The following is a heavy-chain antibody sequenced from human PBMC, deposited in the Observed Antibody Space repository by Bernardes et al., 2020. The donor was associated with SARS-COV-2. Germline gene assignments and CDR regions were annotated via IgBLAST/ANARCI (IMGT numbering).Heavy chain of an antibody. J-gene: IGHJ6*02. CDR2: INPSGGSR. Sequence: AGEQVPRKASGYTFPNYYILWVRQAPGQGLEWMGIINPSGGSRSYAQKFQGRVTMTRDTSTSTVYMEVSSLRSDDTAVYYCARTYGMDVWGQGTTVTVSS. CDR1: GYTFPNYY. V-gene: IGHV1-46*01. CDR3: ARTYGMDV.